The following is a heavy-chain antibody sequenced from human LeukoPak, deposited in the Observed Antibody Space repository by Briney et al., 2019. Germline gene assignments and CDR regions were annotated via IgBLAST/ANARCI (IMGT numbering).Heavy chain of an antibody. J-gene: IGHJ6*03. V-gene: IGHV3-64*01. CDR3: ARSLERSGPYYYYMDV. CDR1: GFTFSNYG. Sequence: GGSLRLSCAASGFTFSNYGMHWVRQAPGKGLEYVSAISSNGGSTYYATSVKGRFTISRDNSKNTLYLQMGSLRAEDMAVYYCARSLERSGPYYYYMDVWGTGTTVTVSS. CDR2: ISSNGGST. D-gene: IGHD1-1*01.